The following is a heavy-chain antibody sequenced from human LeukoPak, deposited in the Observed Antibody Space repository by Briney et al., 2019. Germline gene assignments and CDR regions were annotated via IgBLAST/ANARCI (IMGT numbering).Heavy chain of an antibody. V-gene: IGHV3-11*04. CDR3: ARKTYGGNSWYFDY. J-gene: IGHJ4*02. CDR2: ISSTGSSM. D-gene: IGHD4-23*01. CDR1: GFTFSDHY. Sequence: PGGSLRLSCAASGFTFSDHYMTWIRQAPGKGLEWVSYISSTGSSMYYADSVKGRFTISRDNAKNSLYLQMNSLRTEDTAVYYCARKTYGGNSWYFDYWGQGTLVTVSS.